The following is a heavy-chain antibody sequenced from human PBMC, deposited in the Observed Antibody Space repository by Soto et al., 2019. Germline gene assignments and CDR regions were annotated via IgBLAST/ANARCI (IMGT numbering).Heavy chain of an antibody. CDR1: GYTFTSYD. Sequence: ASVKVSCKASGYTFTSYDINWVRQATGQGLEWMGWMNPNSGNTSYAQKFQGRVTMTRNTSISTAYMELSSLRSEDTAVYYCARGRRLSSSSWFDPWGQGTLVTVSS. V-gene: IGHV1-8*01. D-gene: IGHD6-13*01. CDR3: ARGRRLSSSSWFDP. J-gene: IGHJ5*02. CDR2: MNPNSGNT.